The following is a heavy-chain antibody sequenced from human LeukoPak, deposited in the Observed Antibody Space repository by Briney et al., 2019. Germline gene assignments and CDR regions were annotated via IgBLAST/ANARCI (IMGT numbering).Heavy chain of an antibody. Sequence: GESLKISCKVSGYNFSDYWIGWVRQVPGKGLEWMGIMFPGDSDTRYNPSFQGQVTISADKAISTAYLQWSSLKASDTAMYFCARPLGGAFDIWGQGTMVTVSS. J-gene: IGHJ3*02. V-gene: IGHV5-51*01. CDR3: ARPLGGAFDI. CDR1: GYNFSDYW. CDR2: MFPGDSDT.